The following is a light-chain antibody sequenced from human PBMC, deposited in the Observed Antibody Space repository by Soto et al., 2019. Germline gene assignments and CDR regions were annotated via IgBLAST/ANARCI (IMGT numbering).Light chain of an antibody. V-gene: IGLV2-23*01. CDR3: YSYAGIDNYV. J-gene: IGLJ1*01. CDR2: AAS. CDR1: SSDVGSDYL. Sequence: QSALTQPASVSGSPGQPITISCTGTSSDVGSDYLVSWYHVHPGNAPKLMIYAASKRPAGVSSRFSGSRSGNTDSLTISGLQAEDDSYYHCYSYAGIDNYVFGTGTKVTVL.